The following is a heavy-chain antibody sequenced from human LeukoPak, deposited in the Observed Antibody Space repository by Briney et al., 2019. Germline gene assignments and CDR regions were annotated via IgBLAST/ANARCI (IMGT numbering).Heavy chain of an antibody. CDR1: GYTFTNYY. D-gene: IGHD6-19*01. CDR2: INPSGGST. J-gene: IGHJ4*02. CDR3: ASGRDSSGWSNRWYY. Sequence: ASVKVSFKASGYTFTNYYMHWLRQAPGQGLEWMGIINPSGGSTSYAQKFQGRVTMTRDTYTSQVYMELSSLRYEDTAVYYCASGRDSSGWSNRWYYWGQGTLVPVSS. V-gene: IGHV1-46*01.